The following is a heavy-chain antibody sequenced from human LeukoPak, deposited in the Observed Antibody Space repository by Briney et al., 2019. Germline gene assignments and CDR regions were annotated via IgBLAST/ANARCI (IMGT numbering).Heavy chain of an antibody. CDR1: GYTFTSYA. D-gene: IGHD4-17*01. CDR3: ARDQGDYVHSDWYFDL. Sequence: ASVKVSCKASGYTFTSYAMNWVRQAPGQGLEWMGWINTNTGNPTYAQGFTGRFVFSLDTSVSTAYLQISSLKAEDTAVYYCARDQGDYVHSDWYFDLWGRGTLVTVSS. CDR2: INTNTGNP. V-gene: IGHV7-4-1*02. J-gene: IGHJ2*01.